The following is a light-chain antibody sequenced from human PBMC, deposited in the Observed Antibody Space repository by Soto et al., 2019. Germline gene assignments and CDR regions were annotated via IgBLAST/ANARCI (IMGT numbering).Light chain of an antibody. V-gene: IGLV1-40*01. Sequence: QSVLTQPPSVSGAQGQRVTISCTGSASNLGAKYAVHWYQHLPGTAPKLLIYDNIHRPSGVPDRFSGSKSDTSASLAITGLQAEDEADYYCQSYDTTLSGLVFGGGTKLTVL. CDR1: ASNLGAKYA. CDR2: DNI. J-gene: IGLJ3*02. CDR3: QSYDTTLSGLV.